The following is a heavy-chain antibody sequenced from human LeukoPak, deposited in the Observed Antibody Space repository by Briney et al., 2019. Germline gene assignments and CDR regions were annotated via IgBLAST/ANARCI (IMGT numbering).Heavy chain of an antibody. D-gene: IGHD3-22*01. V-gene: IGHV1-69*04. CDR1: GGTLSSYA. J-gene: IGHJ4*02. CDR2: IIPIFAIV. Sequence: SVKVSCKASGGTLSSYALNWVRQAPGQGLEWIGRIIPIFAIVNYAQNFQGRVTITADKSTNTAYMELSSLRFEDTAFYYCARADSSGYSLDENFDYWGQGTLVTVPS. CDR3: ARADSSGYSLDENFDY.